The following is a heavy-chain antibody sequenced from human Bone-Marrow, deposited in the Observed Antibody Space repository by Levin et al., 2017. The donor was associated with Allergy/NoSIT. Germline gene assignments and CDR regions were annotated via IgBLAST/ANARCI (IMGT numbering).Heavy chain of an antibody. CDR1: GYTFTSYG. D-gene: IGHD1-20*01. V-gene: IGHV1-18*01. CDR3: ARAKYNWITSPFDY. CDR2: ISAYNGNT. Sequence: ASVKVSCKASGYTFTSYGISWVRQAPGQGLEWMGWISAYNGNTNYAQKLQGRVTMTTDTSTSTAYMELRSLRSDDTAVYYCARAKYNWITSPFDYWGQGTLVTVSS. J-gene: IGHJ4*02.